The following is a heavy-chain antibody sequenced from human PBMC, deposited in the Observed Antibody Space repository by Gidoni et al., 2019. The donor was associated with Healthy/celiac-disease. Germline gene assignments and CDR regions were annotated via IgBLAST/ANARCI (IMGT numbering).Heavy chain of an antibody. Sequence: QVQLQESGPGLVKPSQTLSLTCTVSGGSISSGSYYWSWIRQPAGKGLEWIGRIYTSGSTNYNPSLKSRVTISVDTSKNQFSLKLSSVTAADTAVYYCARTSYSSSSYSDFFDYWGQGTLVTVSS. CDR1: GGSISSGSYY. J-gene: IGHJ4*02. D-gene: IGHD6-6*01. CDR3: ARTSYSSSSYSDFFDY. V-gene: IGHV4-61*02. CDR2: IYTSGST.